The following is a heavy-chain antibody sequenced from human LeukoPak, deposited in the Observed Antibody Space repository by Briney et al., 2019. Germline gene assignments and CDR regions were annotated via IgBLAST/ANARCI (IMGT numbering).Heavy chain of an antibody. CDR1: GFTFSNYA. J-gene: IGHJ4*02. Sequence: GGSLRLSCAASGFTFSNYAMSWVRQAPGKGLEWVSAISGSGGSTYYADSVRGRFTISRDNSKNTVYLQMSSLRAEDTALYYCARSAPDYTRFDYWGQGALVTVSS. D-gene: IGHD4-11*01. V-gene: IGHV3-23*01. CDR2: ISGSGGST. CDR3: ARSAPDYTRFDY.